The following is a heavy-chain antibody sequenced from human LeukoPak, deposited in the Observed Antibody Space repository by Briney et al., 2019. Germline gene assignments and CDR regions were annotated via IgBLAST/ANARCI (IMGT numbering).Heavy chain of an antibody. D-gene: IGHD4-23*01. CDR2: IRNDGSNK. Sequence: PGGSLRLSCAASGFTFRSYGMHWVRQAPGKGLEWVAFIRNDGSNKYYADSVKGRFTISRDNSKNTLYLQMNSLRAEDTAVYYCAKDSSAYGGPDAFDIWGQGTMVTVSS. V-gene: IGHV3-30*02. CDR3: AKDSSAYGGPDAFDI. CDR1: GFTFRSYG. J-gene: IGHJ3*02.